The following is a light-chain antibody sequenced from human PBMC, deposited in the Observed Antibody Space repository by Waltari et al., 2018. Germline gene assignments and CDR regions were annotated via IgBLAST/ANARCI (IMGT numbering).Light chain of an antibody. J-gene: IGKJ1*01. CDR3: QQGNSWPWT. CDR2: GAS. CDR1: ESVGTH. V-gene: IGKV3-15*01. Sequence: DIVMKQSPATLSVSPGERATLSCRASESVGTHLAWYQQRPGQAPRLLIYGASTRATGIPARFSGSGSGTDFILTISSLQSEDFAVYHWQQGNSWPWTFGQGTKVEIK.